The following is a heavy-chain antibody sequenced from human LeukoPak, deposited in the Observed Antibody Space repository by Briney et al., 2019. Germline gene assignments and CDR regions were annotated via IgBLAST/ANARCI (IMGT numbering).Heavy chain of an antibody. D-gene: IGHD4-23*01. CDR1: GGSISSGRYY. CDR2: IYTSGST. Sequence: KPSQTLSLTCTVSGGSISSGRYYWSWIRQPAGKGLEWIGRIYTSGSTNYNPSLKSRVTISVDTSKNQFSLNLSSVTAADTAVYYCATLTTVVTPFYFDYWGQGTLVTVSS. CDR3: ATLTTVVTPFYFDY. V-gene: IGHV4-61*02. J-gene: IGHJ4*02.